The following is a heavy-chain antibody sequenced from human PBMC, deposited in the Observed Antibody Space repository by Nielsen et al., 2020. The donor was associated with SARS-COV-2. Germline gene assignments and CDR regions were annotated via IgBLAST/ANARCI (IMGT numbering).Heavy chain of an antibody. V-gene: IGHV2-5*02. Sequence: SGPTLVKPTQTLTLTCTFSGFSLSTSGVGVGWIRQPSGKALEWLALIYWDDDKRYSPSLKSRLTITKDTSKNQVVLTMTNMDPVDTATYYCAHRRWRDTAMVTGYYYYYYMDVWGKGTTVTVSS. J-gene: IGHJ6*03. CDR1: GFSLSTSGVG. CDR2: IYWDDDK. CDR3: AHRRWRDTAMVTGYYYYYYMDV. D-gene: IGHD5-18*01.